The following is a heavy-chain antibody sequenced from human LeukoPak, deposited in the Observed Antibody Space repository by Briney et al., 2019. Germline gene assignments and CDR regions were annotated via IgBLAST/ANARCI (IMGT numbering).Heavy chain of an antibody. Sequence: GGSLRLSCVVSGIPFGDYYMNWIRQAPGKGLEWILYISSSSSYTDYADSVKGRFTISRDNAKNSLYLQMDSLTVDDTAVYYCAAGTAADYWGQGTLVTVSS. CDR1: GIPFGDYY. V-gene: IGHV3-11*03. J-gene: IGHJ4*02. CDR3: AAGTAADY. CDR2: ISSSSSYT. D-gene: IGHD6-13*01.